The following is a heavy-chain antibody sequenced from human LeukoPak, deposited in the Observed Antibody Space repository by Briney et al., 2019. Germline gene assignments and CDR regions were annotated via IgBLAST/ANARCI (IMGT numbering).Heavy chain of an antibody. CDR3: ARDTRHWFDP. CDR1: GYTFTSYD. CDR2: MNPNSANT. D-gene: IGHD1-26*01. V-gene: IGHV1-8*01. J-gene: IGHJ5*02. Sequence: ASVKVSCKSSGYTFTSYDIHWVRQAPGQGLVWMGCMNPNSANTGYAQKFQGRVTMTRDTSISTAYMELSSLRSEDTAVYYCARDTRHWFDPWGQGTLVTVSS.